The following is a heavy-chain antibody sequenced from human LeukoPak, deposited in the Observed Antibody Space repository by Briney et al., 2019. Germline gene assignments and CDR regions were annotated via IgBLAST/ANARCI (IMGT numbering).Heavy chain of an antibody. J-gene: IGHJ4*02. Sequence: GGSLRLSCAASGSTFSSYSMNWVRQAPGKGLEWVSSISSSSSYIYYADSVKGRFTISRDNAKNSLYLQMNSLRAEDTAVYYCARDYGSSPVPDYWGQGTLVTVSS. CDR1: GSTFSSYS. CDR2: ISSSSSYI. D-gene: IGHD6-6*01. V-gene: IGHV3-21*01. CDR3: ARDYGSSPVPDY.